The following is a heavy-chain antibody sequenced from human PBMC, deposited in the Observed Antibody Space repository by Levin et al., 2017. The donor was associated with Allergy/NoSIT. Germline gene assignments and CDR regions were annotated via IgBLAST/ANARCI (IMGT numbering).Heavy chain of an antibody. Sequence: GESLKISCKGSGYSFTSYWIGWVRQMPGKGLEWMGIIYPGDSDTRYSPSFQGQVTISADKSISTAYLQWSSLKASDTAMYYCARRLGRYCSGGSCYGPNWFDPWGQGTLVTVSS. CDR1: GYSFTSYW. V-gene: IGHV5-51*01. CDR2: IYPGDSDT. CDR3: ARRLGRYCSGGSCYGPNWFDP. D-gene: IGHD2-15*01. J-gene: IGHJ5*02.